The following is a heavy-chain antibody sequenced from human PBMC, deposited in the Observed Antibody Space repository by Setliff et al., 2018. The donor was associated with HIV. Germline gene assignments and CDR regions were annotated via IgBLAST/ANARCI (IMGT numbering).Heavy chain of an antibody. D-gene: IGHD4-17*01. J-gene: IGHJ4*02. CDR2: IYYHNGIT. V-gene: IGHV4-39*07. CDR1: GGSISSRSYY. CDR3: ARRIYGNNPYFDY. Sequence: SETLSLTCTVSGGSISSRSYYWGWIRQPPGKGLEWIGYIYYHNGITYYNPSLKSRVTISVDTSQNQFSLKLSSVTAADTAIYYCARRIYGNNPYFDYWGPGSLVTVSS.